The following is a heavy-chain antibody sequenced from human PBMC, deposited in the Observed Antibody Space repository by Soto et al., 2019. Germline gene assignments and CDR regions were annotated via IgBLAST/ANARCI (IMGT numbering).Heavy chain of an antibody. Sequence: GGSLRLSCAASGFTFSSSSMNWVRQTPEKGLEWVSSISGTSDYIDYADSVKGRFTISRDNAKNSLSLQMNSLRVEDTALYYCAKGRSYASGLGQSWFHPWGQGTLVTVSS. CDR3: AKGRSYASGLGQSWFHP. CDR1: GFTFSSSS. D-gene: IGHD3-10*01. J-gene: IGHJ5*02. CDR2: ISGTSDYI. V-gene: IGHV3-21*04.